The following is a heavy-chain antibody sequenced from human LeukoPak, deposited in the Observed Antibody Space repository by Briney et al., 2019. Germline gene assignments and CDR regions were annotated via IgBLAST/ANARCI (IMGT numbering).Heavy chain of an antibody. D-gene: IGHD3-3*01. Sequence: GRSLRLSCAASGFTFDDYAMHWVRQAPGKGLEWVSGISWNSGSIGYADSVKGRFTISRDNAKNSLYLQMNSLRAEDTAVYYCARPYYDFWSGPNRGSFDYWGQGTLVTVSS. CDR2: ISWNSGSI. J-gene: IGHJ4*02. CDR1: GFTFDDYA. V-gene: IGHV3-9*01. CDR3: ARPYYDFWSGPNRGSFDY.